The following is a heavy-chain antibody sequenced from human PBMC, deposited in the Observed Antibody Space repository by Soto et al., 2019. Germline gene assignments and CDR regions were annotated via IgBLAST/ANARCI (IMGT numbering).Heavy chain of an antibody. V-gene: IGHV3-11*06. CDR2: ISSGGTYT. J-gene: IGHJ4*01. D-gene: IGHD6-19*01. CDR1: GFTFSDYY. Sequence: QVQLVESGGGLVRPGGSLRLSCEGSGFTFSDYYMSWIRQAPGKELQWLSYISSGGTYTDYADSVKGRFTISRDNAKNLLYLQLNSLRAEDTAVYYCSRDRLAVAGGRVDFWGQGTLVTVSA. CDR3: SRDRLAVAGGRVDF.